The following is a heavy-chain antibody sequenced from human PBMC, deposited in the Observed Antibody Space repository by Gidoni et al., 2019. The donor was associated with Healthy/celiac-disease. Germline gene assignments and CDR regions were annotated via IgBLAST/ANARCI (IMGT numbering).Heavy chain of an antibody. CDR3: ARDRADYCSGGSCYSGGGFDY. V-gene: IGHV3-48*03. Sequence: EVQLVESGGGLVQPGGSLRLSCAASGFTFSSYDLNWVRQAPGKGLEWVSYISSSGSTIYYADSVKGRFTISRDNAKNSLYLQMNSLRAEDTAVYYCARDRADYCSGGSCYSGGGFDYWGQGTLVTVSS. J-gene: IGHJ4*02. D-gene: IGHD2-15*01. CDR2: ISSSGSTI. CDR1: GFTFSSYD.